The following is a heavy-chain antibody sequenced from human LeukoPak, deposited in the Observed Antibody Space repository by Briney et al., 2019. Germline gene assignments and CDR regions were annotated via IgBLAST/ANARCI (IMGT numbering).Heavy chain of an antibody. V-gene: IGHV3-20*04. CDR1: GLTFSSSW. CDR3: ARDYSGYAPDY. J-gene: IGHJ4*02. D-gene: IGHD3-22*01. CDR2: INWNGGST. Sequence: GGSLRLSCAVSGLTFSSSWMDWVRQAPGKGLEWVSGINWNGGSTGYADSVKGRFTISRDNAKNSLYLQMNSLRAEDTALYYCARDYSGYAPDYWGQGTLVTVSS.